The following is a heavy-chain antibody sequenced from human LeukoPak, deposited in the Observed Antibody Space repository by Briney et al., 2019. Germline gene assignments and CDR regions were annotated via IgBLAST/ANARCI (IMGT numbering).Heavy chain of an antibody. CDR3: ARDRGGTYEIYFFDY. CDR2: IKQDGSEK. CDR1: GFTFSSYW. V-gene: IGHV3-7*04. Sequence: PGGSLRLSCVGSGFTFSSYWMSWVRXAPGKXXEWVANIKQDGSEKYYVDSVKGRFTISRDNAKNSLYLQMNSLRAEDTAVYYCARDRGGTYEIYFFDYWGQGTLVTVSS. D-gene: IGHD1-26*01. J-gene: IGHJ4*02.